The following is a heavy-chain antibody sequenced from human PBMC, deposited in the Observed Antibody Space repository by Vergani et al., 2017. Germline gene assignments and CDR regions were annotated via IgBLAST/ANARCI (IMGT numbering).Heavy chain of an antibody. J-gene: IGHJ1*01. CDR3: ARPRFTPYCSGGSCHAEYFQH. CDR1: GGTFSSYA. D-gene: IGHD2-15*01. Sequence: QVQLVQSGSEVKKPGSSVKVSCKASGGTFSSYAISWVRQAPGQGLEWMGRIIPIFGTANYAQKFQGRVTITADESTSTAYMELSSLRSEDTAVYYCARPRFTPYCSGGSCHAEYFQHWSQCTLVTVSS. V-gene: IGHV1-69*13. CDR2: IIPIFGTA.